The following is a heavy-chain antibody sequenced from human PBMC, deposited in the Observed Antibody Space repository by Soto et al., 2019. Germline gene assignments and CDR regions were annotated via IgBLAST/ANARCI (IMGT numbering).Heavy chain of an antibody. J-gene: IGHJ4*02. CDR2: IVVGSGNT. CDR3: AAVDDSSGYYYPPGY. CDR1: GFTFTSSA. Sequence: GASVKVSCKASGFTFTSSAMQWVRQARGQRLEWIGWIVVGSGNTNYAQKFQERVTITRDMSTSTAYMELSSLRSEDTAVYYCAAVDDSSGYYYPPGYWGQGTLVTVSS. V-gene: IGHV1-58*02. D-gene: IGHD3-22*01.